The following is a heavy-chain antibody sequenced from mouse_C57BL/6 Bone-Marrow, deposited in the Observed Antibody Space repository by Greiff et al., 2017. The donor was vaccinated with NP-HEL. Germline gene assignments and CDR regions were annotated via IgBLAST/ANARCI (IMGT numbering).Heavy chain of an antibody. Sequence: VHVKQSGPELVKPGASVKISCKASGYSFTDYNMNWVKQSNGKSLEWIGVINPNYGTTSYNQKFKGKATLTVDQSSSTAYMQLNSLTSEDSAVYYCASYYGSSSWFAYWGQGTLVTVSA. CDR1: GYSFTDYN. J-gene: IGHJ3*01. CDR3: ASYYGSSSWFAY. CDR2: INPNYGTT. V-gene: IGHV1-39*01. D-gene: IGHD1-1*01.